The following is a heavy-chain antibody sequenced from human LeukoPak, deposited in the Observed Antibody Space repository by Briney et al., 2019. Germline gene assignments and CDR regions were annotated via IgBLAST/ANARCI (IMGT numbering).Heavy chain of an antibody. Sequence: SETLSLTCAVYGGSFSGYYWSWIRQPPGKGLEWIGEINHSGSTNYNPSLKSRVTISVDTSKNQFSLELSSVTAADTAVYYCARGKTFFYFDYWGQGTLVTVSS. V-gene: IGHV4-34*01. CDR2: INHSGST. CDR3: ARGKTFFYFDY. J-gene: IGHJ4*02. CDR1: GGSFSGYY.